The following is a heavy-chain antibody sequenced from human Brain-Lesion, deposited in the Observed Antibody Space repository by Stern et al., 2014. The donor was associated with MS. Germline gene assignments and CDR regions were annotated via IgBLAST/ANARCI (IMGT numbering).Heavy chain of an antibody. CDR3: ARDITGSSAYFAY. V-gene: IGHV3-9*01. CDR1: GFTFADYA. Sequence: QLVQSGGDLVQPGRSLRLSCAAFGFTFADYAMHWVRHAPGKGLAWVAGISWNSGTIGYADSVKGRFTTSRDNAYSSLYLQMNSLRPEDTALYYCARDITGSSAYFAYWGQGTLVTVSS. CDR2: ISWNSGTI. J-gene: IGHJ4*02. D-gene: IGHD1-14*01.